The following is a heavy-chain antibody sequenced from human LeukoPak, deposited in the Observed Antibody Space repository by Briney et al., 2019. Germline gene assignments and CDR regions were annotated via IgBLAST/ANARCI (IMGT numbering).Heavy chain of an antibody. CDR2: IRNDGSDK. CDR3: AKDLEAGTSGYSLDY. CDR1: GFSFRSYG. D-gene: IGHD3-22*01. J-gene: IGHJ4*02. Sequence: GGSLRISCAASGFSFRSYGVHWVRQAPGQGLEWVAFIRNDGSDKYYADSVRGRFTISRDNSKNSLHVQMNSLRVEDTGVYYCAKDLEAGTSGYSLDYWGQGTLVSVSS. V-gene: IGHV3-30*02.